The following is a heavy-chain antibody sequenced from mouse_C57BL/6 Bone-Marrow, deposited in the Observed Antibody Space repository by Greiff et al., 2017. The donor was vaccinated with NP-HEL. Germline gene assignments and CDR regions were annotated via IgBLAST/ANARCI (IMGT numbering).Heavy chain of an antibody. CDR1: GYTFTSYW. V-gene: IGHV1-69*01. Sequence: VQLQQPGAELVMPGASVKLSCKASGYTFTSYWMHWVKQRPGQGLEWIGEIDPSDSYTNYNQKFKGKSTLTVDKSSSTAYMQLSSLTSEDSAVYYCASKGGPDWFAYWGQGTLVTVSA. D-gene: IGHD3-3*01. J-gene: IGHJ3*01. CDR3: ASKGGPDWFAY. CDR2: IDPSDSYT.